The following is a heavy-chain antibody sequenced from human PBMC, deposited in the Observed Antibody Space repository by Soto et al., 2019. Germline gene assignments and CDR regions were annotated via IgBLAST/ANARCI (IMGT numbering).Heavy chain of an antibody. CDR1: GFTFSSYA. J-gene: IGHJ4*02. D-gene: IGHD2-8*01. Sequence: GGSLRLSCAASGFTFSSYAMSWVRQAPGKGLEWVSAISGSGGSTYYADSVKGRFTISRDNSKNTLYLQMNSLRAEDTAVYYCAKVDAGYCTNGVCYPLIDYWGQGTLVTVSS. CDR2: ISGSGGST. CDR3: AKVDAGYCTNGVCYPLIDY. V-gene: IGHV3-23*01.